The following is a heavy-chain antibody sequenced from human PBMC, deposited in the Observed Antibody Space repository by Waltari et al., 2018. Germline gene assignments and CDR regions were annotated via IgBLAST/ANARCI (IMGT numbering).Heavy chain of an antibody. CDR2: ISSSSSTI. CDR3: ARVPQSYSEDY. J-gene: IGHJ4*02. D-gene: IGHD3-3*01. CDR1: GFTFSSYS. V-gene: IGHV3-48*01. Sequence: EVQLVESGGGLVQPGGSLRLSCAASGFTFSSYSMNWVRQAPGKGLEWGSYISSSSSTIYYADSVKGRFTISRDNAKNSLYLQMNSLRAEDTAVYYCARVPQSYSEDYWGQGTLVTVSS.